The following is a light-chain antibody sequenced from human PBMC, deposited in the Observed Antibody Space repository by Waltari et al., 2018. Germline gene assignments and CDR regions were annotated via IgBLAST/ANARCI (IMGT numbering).Light chain of an antibody. J-gene: IGLJ1*01. CDR3: ASWDDSHYV. V-gene: IGLV1-47*01. CDR2: GNN. CDR1: TSNLGSNY. Sequence: QSVLTQPPSASETPGQRVIISCSGSTSNLGSNYLYWYQQLPGTAPKLLIYGNNRRPSGVPGRFSASKSGTSASLAISGLRSEDEAVYYCASWDDSHYVFGTGTKVTVL.